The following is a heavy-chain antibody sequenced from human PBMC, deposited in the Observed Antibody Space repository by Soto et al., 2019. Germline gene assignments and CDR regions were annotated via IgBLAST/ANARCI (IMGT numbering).Heavy chain of an antibody. Sequence: PGGSLRLSCAASGFTFSNNAMSWVRQAPGKGLEWVSLIGDSGGMPYYPESVKGRFTISRDTSGNTLYLQMNSLRVEDTAVYYCAKVISTGIHRGYLDYWGQGTLVTVSS. CDR3: AKVISTGIHRGYLDY. J-gene: IGHJ4*02. CDR1: GFTFSNNA. CDR2: IGDSGGMP. D-gene: IGHD3-10*01. V-gene: IGHV3-23*01.